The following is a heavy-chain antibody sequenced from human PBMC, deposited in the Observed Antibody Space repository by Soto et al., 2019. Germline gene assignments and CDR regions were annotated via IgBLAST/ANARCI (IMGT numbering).Heavy chain of an antibody. D-gene: IGHD6-19*01. CDR2: ITSSGGRT. CDR1: GFTFSSYA. CDR3: ASEFPVAGTLCFDY. V-gene: IGHV3-23*01. Sequence: EVQLLESGGGLVQPGGSLRLSGAASGFTFSSYAMNWVRQAPGKGLEWVSVITSSGGRTNYADSVKGRFTTSRDKSKNTLYLQMNSLRAEDTAVYYCASEFPVAGTLCFDYWGQGTLVTVAS. J-gene: IGHJ4*02.